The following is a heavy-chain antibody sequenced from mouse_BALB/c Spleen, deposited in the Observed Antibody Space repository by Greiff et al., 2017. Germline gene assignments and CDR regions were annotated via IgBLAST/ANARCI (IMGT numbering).Heavy chain of an antibody. CDR3: ARAGDYDGFAY. D-gene: IGHD2-4*01. CDR2: IDPANGNT. J-gene: IGHJ3*01. V-gene: IGHV14-3*02. Sequence: EVQLQQSGAELVKPGASVKLSCTASGFNIKDTDMHWVKQRPEQGLEWIGRIDPANGNTKYDPKFPGKATITADKAYNTAYLQLSSLTSEDTAVYYCARAGDYDGFAYWGQGTLVTVSA. CDR1: GFNIKDTD.